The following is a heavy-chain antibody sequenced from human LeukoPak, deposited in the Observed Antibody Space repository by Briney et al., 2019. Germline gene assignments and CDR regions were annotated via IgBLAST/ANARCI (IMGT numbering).Heavy chain of an antibody. CDR3: ARAVDSSGYYSTAHDAFDI. J-gene: IGHJ3*02. Sequence: PSETLSLTCTVSGGSISSYYWSWIRQPAGKGLEWIGRIYTTGSTNYNPTLKSRVTMSVDTSKNQFSLTLSSVTAADTALYYCARAVDSSGYYSTAHDAFDIWGQGTMVTVSS. V-gene: IGHV4-4*07. CDR1: GGSISSYY. D-gene: IGHD3-22*01. CDR2: IYTTGST.